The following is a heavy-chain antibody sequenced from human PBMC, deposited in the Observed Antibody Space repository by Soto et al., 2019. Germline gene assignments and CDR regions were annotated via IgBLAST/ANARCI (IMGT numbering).Heavy chain of an antibody. CDR1: GFTFSNYW. D-gene: IGHD2-15*01. V-gene: IGHV3-74*02. CDR3: ARGDCVGGTCYSLAGSFYDYMDV. Sequence: EVQLVESGGGLVQPGGSLRLCCAASGFTFSNYWMYWGLQAPGKGLEWVSRINSDGSVSSHADSVRGRLTISRDNVKNTLYMHMDSLRAEDTAVYFCARGDCVGGTCYSLAGSFYDYMDVWGKGTTVTVFS. J-gene: IGHJ6*03. CDR2: INSDGSVS.